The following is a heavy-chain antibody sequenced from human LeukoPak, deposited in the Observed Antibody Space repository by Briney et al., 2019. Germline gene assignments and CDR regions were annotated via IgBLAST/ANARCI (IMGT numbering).Heavy chain of an antibody. V-gene: IGHV1-18*01. CDR3: ARTYYDILTGYYIPFDY. CDR1: GYTFTSYG. J-gene: IGHJ4*02. D-gene: IGHD3-9*01. Sequence: ASVKVSSKASGYTFTSYGISWVRQAPGQGLEWMGWISAYNGNTTYAQKLQGRVTMTTDTSTSTAYKELRSLRSDDTAVYYCARTYYDILTGYYIPFDYWGQGTLVTVSS. CDR2: ISAYNGNT.